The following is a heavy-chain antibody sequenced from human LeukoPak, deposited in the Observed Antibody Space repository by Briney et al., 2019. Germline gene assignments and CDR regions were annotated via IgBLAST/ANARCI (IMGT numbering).Heavy chain of an antibody. CDR3: ASDRSLIASLYYFDN. Sequence: GASLRLSCEASGITFSAYTMNWVRQAPGEGLEWVAPINRSGSYILYADSVKGRFTISRDNAKNSLYLQMSSLRVEDTAVYYCASDRSLIASLYYFDNWGQGTLVTVSS. CDR1: GITFSAYT. J-gene: IGHJ4*02. CDR2: INRSGSYI. V-gene: IGHV3-21*01. D-gene: IGHD3-22*01.